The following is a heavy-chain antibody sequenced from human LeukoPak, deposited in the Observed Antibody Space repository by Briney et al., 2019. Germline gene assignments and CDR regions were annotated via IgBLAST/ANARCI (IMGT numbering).Heavy chain of an antibody. CDR1: GYSISSGYY. CDR3: ARSRGDVQLFDY. J-gene: IGHJ4*02. V-gene: IGHV4-38-2*02. CDR2: IYHSGST. Sequence: PSETLSLTCTVSGYSISSGYYWGWIRQPPGKGLEWIGSIYHSGSTYYNPSLKSRVTISVDTSKNQFSLKLSSVTAADTAVYYCARSRGDVQLFDYWGQGTLVTVSS. D-gene: IGHD1-1*01.